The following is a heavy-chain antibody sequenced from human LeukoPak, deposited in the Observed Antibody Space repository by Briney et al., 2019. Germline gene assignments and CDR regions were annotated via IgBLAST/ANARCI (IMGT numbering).Heavy chain of an antibody. Sequence: SETLSLTCAVYGGSFSGYYWSWIRQPPGKGLEWIGSIYYSGSTYYNPSLKSRVTISVDTSKNQFSLKLSSVTAADTAVYYCARRTYDFWSGSTSFHYYMDVWGKGTTVTVSS. CDR3: ARRTYDFWSGSTSFHYYMDV. CDR1: GGSFSGYY. J-gene: IGHJ6*03. D-gene: IGHD3-3*01. CDR2: IYYSGST. V-gene: IGHV4-34*01.